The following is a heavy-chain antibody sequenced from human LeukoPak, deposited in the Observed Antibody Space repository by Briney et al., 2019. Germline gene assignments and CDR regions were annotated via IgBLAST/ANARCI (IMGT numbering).Heavy chain of an antibody. J-gene: IGHJ4*02. Sequence: GGSLRLSCAASGFDFSGSAIHWVRQASGKGLEWVGRIRIKANSYATAYAASVKGRFTISRDNAKNSLYLQMNSLRAEDTAVYYCARVPSSGWYCDYWGQGTLVTVSS. D-gene: IGHD6-19*01. V-gene: IGHV3-73*01. CDR2: IRIKANSYAT. CDR1: GFDFSGSA. CDR3: ARVPSSGWYCDY.